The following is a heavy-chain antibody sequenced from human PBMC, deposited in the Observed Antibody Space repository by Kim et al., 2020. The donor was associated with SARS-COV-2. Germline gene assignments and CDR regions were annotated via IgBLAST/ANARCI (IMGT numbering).Heavy chain of an antibody. D-gene: IGHD3-22*01. V-gene: IGHV4-61*08. CDR1: GGSVSSGGYY. Sequence: SETLSLTCTVSGGSVSSGGYYWSWIRQTPGKGLEWIGYIYHTGSTKDNPSLKSRVTMSVDTSQNQFSLKLSSVTAADTAIYFCAGEKASASSGYWGSPPGLHYFDCWGQGALVTVSS. J-gene: IGHJ4*02. CDR3: AGEKASASSGYWGSPPGLHYFDC. CDR2: IYHTGST.